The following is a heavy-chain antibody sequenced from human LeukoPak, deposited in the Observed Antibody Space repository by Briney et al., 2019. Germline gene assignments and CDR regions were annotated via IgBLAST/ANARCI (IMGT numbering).Heavy chain of an antibody. D-gene: IGHD3-3*01. Sequence: RGSLRLSCAASGFTFSSYAMSWVRQAPGKGLEWVSAIIGSGGSTYYADSVKGRFTISRDNSKNTLYLQMNSLRAEDTAVYYCAKAPSTPQVLRFLEWLFSYYFDYWGQGTLVTVSS. CDR2: IIGSGGST. CDR1: GFTFSSYA. V-gene: IGHV3-23*01. CDR3: AKAPSTPQVLRFLEWLFSYYFDY. J-gene: IGHJ4*02.